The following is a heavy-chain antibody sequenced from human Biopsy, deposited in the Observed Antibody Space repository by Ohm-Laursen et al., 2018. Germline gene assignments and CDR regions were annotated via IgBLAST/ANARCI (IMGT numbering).Heavy chain of an antibody. CDR1: GGSISSFY. D-gene: IGHD2-15*01. CDR2: ISDSGST. Sequence: GTLSLTCTVSGGSISSFYWTWIRQPPGKGLEWIGDISDSGSTNYKPSLKSRVIISVGTSKNQFSLNLSSVTAADTAVYYCARRGSGGRSFDHWGQGTLVTVSS. J-gene: IGHJ4*02. CDR3: ARRGSGGRSFDH. V-gene: IGHV4-59*08.